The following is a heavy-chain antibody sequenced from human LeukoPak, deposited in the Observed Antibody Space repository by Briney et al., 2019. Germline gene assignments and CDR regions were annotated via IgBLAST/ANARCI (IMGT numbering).Heavy chain of an antibody. CDR2: IYYSGST. CDR3: ARNSITMVRGLYYFDY. J-gene: IGHJ4*02. CDR1: GGSISSSSYY. V-gene: IGHV4-39*07. D-gene: IGHD3-10*01. Sequence: PSETLSLTCTVSGGSISSSSYYWGWIRQPPGKGLEWIGSIYYSGSTYYNPSLKSRVTISVDTSKNQFSLKLSSVTAADTAVYYCARNSITMVRGLYYFDYWGQGTLVTVSS.